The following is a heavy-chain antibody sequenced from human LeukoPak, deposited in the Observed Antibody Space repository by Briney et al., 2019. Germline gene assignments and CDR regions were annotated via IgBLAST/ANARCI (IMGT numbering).Heavy chain of an antibody. CDR1: GFTFSSYW. V-gene: IGHV3-7*03. Sequence: GGSLRLSCAASGFTFSSYWMSWVRQAPGKGLEWVANIKQDGSEKYYVDSVKGRFTISRDNSKNTLYLQMNSLRAEDTAVYYCAKDHGVAAAGIPKWFDYWGQGTLVTVSS. CDR3: AKDHGVAAAGIPKWFDY. J-gene: IGHJ4*02. D-gene: IGHD6-13*01. CDR2: IKQDGSEK.